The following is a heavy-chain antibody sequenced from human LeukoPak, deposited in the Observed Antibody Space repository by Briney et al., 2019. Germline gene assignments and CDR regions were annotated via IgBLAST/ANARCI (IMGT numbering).Heavy chain of an antibody. D-gene: IGHD1-1*01. V-gene: IGHV3-7*01. J-gene: IGHJ4*02. CDR2: IKDDGSEK. Sequence: GGSLRLSCAASGFTFSDFWMSWVRQTPGKGLEWAAHIKDDGSEKSYVDSVNGRFIISRDNAKNSLYLDMNSLRAEDTAIYFCARATRLPDFWGQGTLVAVSS. CDR1: GFTFSDFW. CDR3: ARATRLPDF.